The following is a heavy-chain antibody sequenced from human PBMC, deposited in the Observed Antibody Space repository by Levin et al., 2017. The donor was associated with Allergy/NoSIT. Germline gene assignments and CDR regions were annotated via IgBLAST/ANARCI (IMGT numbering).Heavy chain of an antibody. Sequence: GESLKISCAASGFTFSSYSMNWVRQAPGKGLEWVSSISSSSSYIYYADSVKGRFTISRDNAKNSLYLQMNSLRAEDTAVYYCARDIVVVVAAVHDAFDIWGQGTMVTVSS. J-gene: IGHJ3*02. D-gene: IGHD2-15*01. V-gene: IGHV3-21*01. CDR3: ARDIVVVVAAVHDAFDI. CDR1: GFTFSSYS. CDR2: ISSSSSYI.